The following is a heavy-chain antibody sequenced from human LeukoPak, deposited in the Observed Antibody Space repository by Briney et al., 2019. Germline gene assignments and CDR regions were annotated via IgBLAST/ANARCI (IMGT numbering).Heavy chain of an antibody. CDR1: GFTFSNYE. D-gene: IGHD1-26*01. CDR2: ISSGASTL. CDR3: ARFAVGANLVDY. Sequence: PGGSLRLSCAASGFTFSNYEMNWVRQAPGKGLEWVSYISSGASTLYYADSVRGRFTISRDNDKNPLYLQMNSLRAEDTAVYYCARFAVGANLVDYWGQGTLVTVSS. V-gene: IGHV3-48*03. J-gene: IGHJ4*02.